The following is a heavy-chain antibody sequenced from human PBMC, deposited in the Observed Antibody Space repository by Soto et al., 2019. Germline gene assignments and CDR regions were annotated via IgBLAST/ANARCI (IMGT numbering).Heavy chain of an antibody. CDR3: ARRARPDFYYMDV. CDR1: GFTLSGYA. D-gene: IGHD6-6*01. J-gene: IGHJ6*03. CDR2: ISSNGVGT. V-gene: IGHV3-64*01. Sequence: ESGGGLAQPGGSLRLSCAASGFTLSGYAVDWVRQAPGKGLEYVSGISSNGVGTYYANSVQGRFTISRDNSKNTVYLQMGSLRPEDMAVYYCARRARPDFYYMDVWGKGTTVTVSS.